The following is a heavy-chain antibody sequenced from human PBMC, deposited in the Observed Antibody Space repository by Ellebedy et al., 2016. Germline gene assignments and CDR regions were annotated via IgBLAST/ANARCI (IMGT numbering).Heavy chain of an antibody. CDR2: ISYDGSNK. V-gene: IGHV3-30-3*01. D-gene: IGHD6-13*01. Sequence: GGSLRLSXAASGFTFSSYAMHWVRQAPGKGLEWVAVISYDGSNKYYADSVKGRFTISRDNSKNTLYLQMNSLRAEDTAVYYCARDGRYGERAEQQLVEDYWGQGTLVTVSS. CDR1: GFTFSSYA. CDR3: ARDGRYGERAEQQLVEDY. J-gene: IGHJ4*02.